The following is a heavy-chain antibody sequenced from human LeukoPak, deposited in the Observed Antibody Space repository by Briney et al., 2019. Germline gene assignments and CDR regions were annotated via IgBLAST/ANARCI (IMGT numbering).Heavy chain of an antibody. CDR3: ARLVSRQIAVADKLPDY. D-gene: IGHD6-19*01. V-gene: IGHV5-51*01. J-gene: IGHJ4*02. Sequence: GESLKISCKGSGYSFTDYWIAWVRQMPGKGLEWMGIIYPGESDTRYSPSFQGQVTISADKSISTAYVQWSSLKASDTAMYFCARLVSRQIAVADKLPDYWGQGTLVTVSS. CDR2: IYPGESDT. CDR1: GYSFTDYW.